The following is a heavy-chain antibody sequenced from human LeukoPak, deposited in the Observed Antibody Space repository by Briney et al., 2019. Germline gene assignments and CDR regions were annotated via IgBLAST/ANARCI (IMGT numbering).Heavy chain of an antibody. CDR3: AKQWRGTGDAFDI. V-gene: IGHV3-23*01. J-gene: IGHJ3*02. CDR2: ISGSGVST. CDR1: GFTSSTYA. D-gene: IGHD3/OR15-3a*01. Sequence: GGSLRLSCAASGFTSSTYAMSWVRQAPGKGLEWVSTISGSGVSTYYADSVKGRFTISRDTSKNTLYLQMNSLRAEDTAVYYCAKQWRGTGDAFDIWGQGTVVTFSS.